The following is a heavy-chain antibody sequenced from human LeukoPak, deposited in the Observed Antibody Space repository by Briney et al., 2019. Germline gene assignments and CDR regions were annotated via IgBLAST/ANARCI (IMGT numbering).Heavy chain of an antibody. Sequence: GGSLRLSCAASGFTFSNAWMSWVRQAPGKGLEWVAVISFDGTIKYYADSVKGRFTSSRDNSKNTLYLQMNSLRVEDTAVYYCAREDSGYDSEYWGQGTLVTVSS. J-gene: IGHJ4*02. CDR2: ISFDGTIK. CDR1: GFTFSNAW. D-gene: IGHD5-12*01. V-gene: IGHV3-30*03. CDR3: AREDSGYDSEY.